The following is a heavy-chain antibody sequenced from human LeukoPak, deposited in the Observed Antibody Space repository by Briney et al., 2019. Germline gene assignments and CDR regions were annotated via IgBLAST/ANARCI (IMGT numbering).Heavy chain of an antibody. Sequence: GGSLRLSCAASGFTFNNYTMNWVRQAPGKGLEWVSSISSISSYIYYADSVKGRFTISRDNAKNSLYLQMNSLRAEDTAVYYCARAKPKNMVRGLIMRRESRYYFDYWGQGTLVTVSS. D-gene: IGHD3-10*01. CDR1: GFTFNNYT. CDR2: ISSISSYI. V-gene: IGHV3-21*01. J-gene: IGHJ4*02. CDR3: ARAKPKNMVRGLIMRRESRYYFDY.